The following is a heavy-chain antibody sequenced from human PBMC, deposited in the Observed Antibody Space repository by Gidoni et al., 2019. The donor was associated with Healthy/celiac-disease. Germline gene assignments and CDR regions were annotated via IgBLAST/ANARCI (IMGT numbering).Heavy chain of an antibody. V-gene: IGHV3-43*01. Sequence: EVQLVASGGVVVQPGGSLRLSCAASGFTFHDYTMHWVRQAPGKGLEWVSLISWDGGSTYYADSVKGRFTISRDNSKNSLYLQMNSLRTEDTALYYCAKDKLEYAAMYYFDYWGQGTLVTVSS. J-gene: IGHJ4*02. D-gene: IGHD2-8*01. CDR2: ISWDGGST. CDR1: GFTFHDYT. CDR3: AKDKLEYAAMYYFDY.